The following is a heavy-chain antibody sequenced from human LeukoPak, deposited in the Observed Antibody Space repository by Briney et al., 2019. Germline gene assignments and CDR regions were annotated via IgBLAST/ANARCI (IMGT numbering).Heavy chain of an antibody. CDR3: AKDLGTMVRGVIIPYYFDY. CDR1: GFTFSSYA. D-gene: IGHD3-10*01. Sequence: GGSLRLSCAASGFTFSSYAMSWVRQAPGKGLEWVSAISGSGGSTYYADSVKGRFTISRDNSKNTLYLQMNSLRAEDTAVYYCAKDLGTMVRGVIIPYYFDYWGQGTLVTVSS. J-gene: IGHJ4*02. V-gene: IGHV3-23*01. CDR2: ISGSGGST.